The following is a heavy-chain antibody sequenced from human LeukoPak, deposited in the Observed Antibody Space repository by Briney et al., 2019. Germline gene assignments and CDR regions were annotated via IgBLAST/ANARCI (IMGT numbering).Heavy chain of an antibody. J-gene: IGHJ4*02. V-gene: IGHV4-34*01. Sequence: SETLSLTCAVYGGSFSGYYWSWIRQPPGKGLEWIGEINHSGSTNYNPSLKSRVTISVDTSKNQFSLKLSSVTAADTAVYYCARVPWCPGLVAGDYWGQGTLVTVSS. CDR2: INHSGST. D-gene: IGHD2-8*02. CDR3: ARVPWCPGLVAGDY. CDR1: GGSFSGYY.